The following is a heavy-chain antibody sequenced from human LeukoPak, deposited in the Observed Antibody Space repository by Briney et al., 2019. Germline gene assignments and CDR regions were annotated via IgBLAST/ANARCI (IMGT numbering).Heavy chain of an antibody. V-gene: IGHV4-39*01. Sequence: SETLSLTCTVSGGSVSSTTYYWSWTRQPPGKGLEWIASINYSGSTYYNPSLKGRVTISVDTSENQFSLKLSSVTAADTAVYYCARYVVYGSGKYYFDYWGQGTLVTVSS. CDR1: GGSVSSTTYY. CDR3: ARYVVYGSGKYYFDY. J-gene: IGHJ4*02. CDR2: INYSGST. D-gene: IGHD3-10*01.